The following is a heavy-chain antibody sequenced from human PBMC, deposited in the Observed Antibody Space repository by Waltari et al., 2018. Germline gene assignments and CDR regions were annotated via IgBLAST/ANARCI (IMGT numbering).Heavy chain of an antibody. CDR3: ARGEGYSGSYGWFDP. J-gene: IGHJ5*02. CDR2: INPNSGGT. Sequence: QVQLVQSGAEVKKPGASVKVSCKASGYPFTGYSQHWVRPAPGQGLEWMGRINPNSGGTNYAQKFQGRVTMTRDTSISTAYMELSRLRSDDTAVYYCARGEGYSGSYGWFDPWGQGTLVTVSS. V-gene: IGHV1-2*06. D-gene: IGHD1-26*01. CDR1: GYPFTGYS.